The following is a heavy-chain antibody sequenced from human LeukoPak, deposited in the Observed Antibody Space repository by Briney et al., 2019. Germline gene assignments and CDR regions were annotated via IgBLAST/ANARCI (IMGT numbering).Heavy chain of an antibody. CDR2: ISYDGSNK. V-gene: IGHV3-30-3*01. D-gene: IGHD7-27*01. CDR3: ARELGRNAFDI. J-gene: IGHJ3*02. CDR1: GFTFSSYA. Sequence: GGSLRLSCAASGFTFSSYAMHWVRQAPGKGLEWVAVISYDGSNKYYADSVKGRFTISRDNSKNTLYLQMNSLRAEDTAVYYCARELGRNAFDIWGQGTMVTVSS.